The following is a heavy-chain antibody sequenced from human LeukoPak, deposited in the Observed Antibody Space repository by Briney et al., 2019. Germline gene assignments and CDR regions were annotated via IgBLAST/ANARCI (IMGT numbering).Heavy chain of an antibody. CDR2: INHSGST. CDR3: ARGRSLSSGCFDY. J-gene: IGHJ4*02. Sequence: SETLSLTCAVYGGSFSGYYWSWIRQPPGKGLEWIGEINHSGSTNYNPSLKSRVTISVDTSKNQFSLKLSSVTAADTAAYYCARGRSLSSGCFDYWGQGTLVTVSS. CDR1: GGSFSGYY. D-gene: IGHD3-22*01. V-gene: IGHV4-34*01.